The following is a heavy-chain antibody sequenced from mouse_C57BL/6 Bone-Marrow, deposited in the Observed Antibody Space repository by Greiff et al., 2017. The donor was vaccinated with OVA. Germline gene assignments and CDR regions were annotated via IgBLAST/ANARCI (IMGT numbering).Heavy chain of an antibody. J-gene: IGHJ2*01. Sequence: VKLMESGPELVKPGASVKISCKASGYAFSSSWMNWVKQRPGKGLEWIGRIYPGDGDTNYNGKFKGKATLTADKSSSTAYMQLSSLTSEDSAVYFCASPRLYYFDYWGQGTTLTVSS. CDR3: ASPRLYYFDY. V-gene: IGHV1-82*01. CDR1: GYAFSSSW. CDR2: IYPGDGDT.